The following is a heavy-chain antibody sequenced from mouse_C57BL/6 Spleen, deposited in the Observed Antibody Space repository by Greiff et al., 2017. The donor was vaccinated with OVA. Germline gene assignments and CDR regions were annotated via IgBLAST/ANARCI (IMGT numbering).Heavy chain of an antibody. D-gene: IGHD3-2*02. CDR3: ARGDSSGPYAMDY. CDR1: GYTFTSYW. J-gene: IGHJ4*01. V-gene: IGHV1-52*01. Sequence: QVQLQQPGAELVRPGSSVKLSCKASGYTFTSYWMHWVKQRPIQGLEWIGNIDPSDSETHYNQKFKDKATLTVDKSSSTAYMQLSSLTSEDSAVYYCARGDSSGPYAMDYWGQGTSVTVSS. CDR2: IDPSDSET.